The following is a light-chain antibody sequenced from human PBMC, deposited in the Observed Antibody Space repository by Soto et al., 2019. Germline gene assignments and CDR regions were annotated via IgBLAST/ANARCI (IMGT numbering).Light chain of an antibody. CDR3: QQRSNWPFT. CDR2: DAS. V-gene: IGKV3-11*01. CDR1: QSVSSY. J-gene: IGKJ4*01. Sequence: EIVLTQSPATLSLSPGERATLSCRASQSVSSYLAWYQQKHGQAPRLLIYDASNRATGIPAKFSGSGSGTDYNSTISSLEPEDFAVYYCQQRSNWPFTFGGGTKVEIK.